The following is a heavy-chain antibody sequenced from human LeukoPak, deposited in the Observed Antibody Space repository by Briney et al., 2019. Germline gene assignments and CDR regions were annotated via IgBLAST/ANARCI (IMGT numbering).Heavy chain of an antibody. Sequence: ASVKVSCEASGYTFTSYGISWVRQAPGQGLEWMGWISAYNGNTNYAQKLQGRVTMTTDTSTSTAYMELRSLRSDDTAVYYCAREYYDFWSGGRQFWKGYYYYGMDVWGQGTTVTVSS. CDR1: GYTFTSYG. J-gene: IGHJ6*02. V-gene: IGHV1-18*01. CDR2: ISAYNGNT. D-gene: IGHD3-3*01. CDR3: AREYYDFWSGGRQFWKGYYYYGMDV.